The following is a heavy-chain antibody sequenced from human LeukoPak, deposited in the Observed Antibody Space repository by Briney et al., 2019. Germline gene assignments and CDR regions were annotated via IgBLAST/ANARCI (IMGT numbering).Heavy chain of an antibody. Sequence: SETLSLTCTVSGYSISSGYHWAWIRQPPGKGLEWIGAIYRSGKTYYNPSLKSRVTISVDTSKNQFSLKLSSVTAADTAVYYCARHDVTGTYYFDYWGQGTLVTVSS. V-gene: IGHV4-38-2*02. CDR2: IYRSGKT. CDR3: ARHDVTGTYYFDY. J-gene: IGHJ4*02. D-gene: IGHD1-1*01. CDR1: GYSISSGYH.